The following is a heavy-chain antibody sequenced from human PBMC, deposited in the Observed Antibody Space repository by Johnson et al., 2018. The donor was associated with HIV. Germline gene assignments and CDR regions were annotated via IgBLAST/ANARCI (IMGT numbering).Heavy chain of an antibody. V-gene: IGHV3-30-3*01. Sequence: QMLLVESGGGLVQPGRSLRLSCAASGFTFSTYAMHWVRQAPGKGLEWVAVISYDGSNKYYGDSVKVRFTISRDDSKNTLYLQMNSLKTEDTAVYYCTTDISSAAARPRDAFDIWGQGTMVTVSS. D-gene: IGHD6-13*01. CDR2: ISYDGSNK. CDR3: TTDISSAAARPRDAFDI. J-gene: IGHJ3*02. CDR1: GFTFSTYA.